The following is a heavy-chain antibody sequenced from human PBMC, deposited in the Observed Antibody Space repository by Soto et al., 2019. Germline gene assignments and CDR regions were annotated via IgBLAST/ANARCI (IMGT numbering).Heavy chain of an antibody. D-gene: IGHD1-20*01. CDR2: IYYSGST. CDR3: GREAGITGTNYYYYGMDV. J-gene: IGHJ6*02. V-gene: IGHV4-61*01. Sequence: SETLSLTCTVSGGSVSSGSYYWSWLRQPPGKGLEWVGYIYYSGSTNYNPSLKSRVTISVDTYKNQSSLKLSSVTAADTAVYYFGREAGITGTNYYYYGMDVWGQGTTVTVSS. CDR1: GGSVSSGSYY.